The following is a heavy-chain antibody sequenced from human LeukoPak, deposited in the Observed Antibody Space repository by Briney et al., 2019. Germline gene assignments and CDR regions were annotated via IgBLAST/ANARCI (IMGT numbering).Heavy chain of an antibody. J-gene: IGHJ4*02. D-gene: IGHD6-6*01. CDR2: ISSSSSTI. Sequence: QAGGSLRLSRAASGFTFSSYNMNWVRQAPGKGLEWVSYISSSSSTIYYADSVKGRFTISRDNAKNSLYLQMNSLRDEDTAVYYCAREYSSSSGSVSDYWGQGTLVTVSS. V-gene: IGHV3-48*02. CDR3: AREYSSSSGSVSDY. CDR1: GFTFSSYN.